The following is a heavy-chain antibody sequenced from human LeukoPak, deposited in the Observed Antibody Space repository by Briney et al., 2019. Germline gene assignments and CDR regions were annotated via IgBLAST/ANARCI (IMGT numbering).Heavy chain of an antibody. CDR3: AKPRVAAAGTGIFDY. Sequence: GGSLRLSCAASGFTFSIYEMNWVRQAPGKGLEWISYIDTSGTTTYYADSVRGRFTVSRDNTKNSLYLQMNSLRAEDTAVYYCAKPRVAAAGTGIFDYWGQGTLVTVSS. CDR1: GFTFSIYE. CDR2: IDTSGTTT. J-gene: IGHJ4*02. D-gene: IGHD6-13*01. V-gene: IGHV3-48*03.